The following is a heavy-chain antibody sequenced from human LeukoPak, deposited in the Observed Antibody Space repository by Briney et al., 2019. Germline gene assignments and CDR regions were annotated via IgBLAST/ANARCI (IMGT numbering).Heavy chain of an antibody. J-gene: IGHJ6*02. CDR1: GGSISSDY. CDR2: SGSS. D-gene: IGHD3-10*01. V-gene: IGHV4-59*01. Sequence: SETLSLTCTVSGGSISSDYWTWIRQTPGKGLEWIGYSGSSKYNPSLKSRVTISVDTSKCQLSLTLSSVTAADTAVYYCAKTRRHYYGSGKNLTPWPAGMDVWGQGTTVTVS. CDR3: AKTRRHYYGSGKNLTPWPAGMDV.